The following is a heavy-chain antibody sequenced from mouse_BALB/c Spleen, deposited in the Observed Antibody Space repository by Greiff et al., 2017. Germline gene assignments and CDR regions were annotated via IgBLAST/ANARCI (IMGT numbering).Heavy chain of an antibody. J-gene: IGHJ4*01. CDR1: GFTFSSYA. Sequence: EVKLQESGGGLVKPGGSLKLSCAASGFTFSSYAMSWVRQSPEKRLEWVAEISSGGSYTYYPDTVTGRFTISRDNAKNTLYLEMSSLRSEDTAMYYCARRTYYAMDYWGQGTSVTVSS. CDR2: ISSGGSYT. V-gene: IGHV5-9-4*01. CDR3: ARRTYYAMDY.